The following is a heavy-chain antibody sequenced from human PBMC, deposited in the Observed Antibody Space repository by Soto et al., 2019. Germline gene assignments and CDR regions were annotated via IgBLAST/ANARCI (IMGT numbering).Heavy chain of an antibody. CDR2: ISGSGGST. CDR1: GFTFSSYA. CDR3: AKDRCSGGSCYVAYYFDY. V-gene: IGHV3-23*01. D-gene: IGHD2-15*01. J-gene: IGHJ4*02. Sequence: PGGSLRLSCAASGFTFSSYAMSWVRQAPGKGLEWVSAISGSGGSTYYADSVKGRFTISRDNSKSTLYLQMNSLRAEDTAVYYCAKDRCSGGSCYVAYYFDYWGQGTLVTVS.